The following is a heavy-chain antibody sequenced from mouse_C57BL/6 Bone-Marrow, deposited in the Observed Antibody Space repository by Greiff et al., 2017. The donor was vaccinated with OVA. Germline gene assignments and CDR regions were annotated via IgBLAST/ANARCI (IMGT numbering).Heavy chain of an antibody. J-gene: IGHJ3*01. Sequence: VKLMESGPELVKPGASVKISCKASGYAFSSSWMNWVKQRPGKGLEWIGRIYPGDGDTNYNGKFKGKATLTADKSSSTAYMQLSSLTSEDSAVYFCARSRLPFAWFAYWGQGTLVTVSA. V-gene: IGHV1-82*01. CDR2: IYPGDGDT. D-gene: IGHD5-5*01. CDR3: ARSRLPFAWFAY. CDR1: GYAFSSSW.